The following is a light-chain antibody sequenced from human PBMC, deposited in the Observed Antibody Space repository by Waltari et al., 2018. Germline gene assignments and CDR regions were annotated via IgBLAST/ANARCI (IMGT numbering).Light chain of an antibody. CDR2: WAS. V-gene: IGKV4-1*01. CDR1: QSILYSSNDKNS. J-gene: IGKJ1*01. Sequence: DIVMTQSPDSLAVSLGERATINCKFSQSILYSSNDKNSLAWYQQKPGQPPKLLIYWASTRESGVPDRFSGSGSGTDFTLTISSLQAEDVAVYYCQQYYRSRTFGQGTKVEIK. CDR3: QQYYRSRT.